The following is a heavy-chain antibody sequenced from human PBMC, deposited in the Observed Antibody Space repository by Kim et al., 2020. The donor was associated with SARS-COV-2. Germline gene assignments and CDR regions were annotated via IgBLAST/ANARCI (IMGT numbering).Heavy chain of an antibody. CDR1: GGSISSGTYY. J-gene: IGHJ6*02. CDR3: ARVWGGSTREYYYYDMDV. V-gene: IGHV4-31*03. D-gene: IGHD2-2*01. CDR2: IYYSGST. Sequence: SETLSLTCTVSGGSISSGTYYWSWIRQHPGKGLEWIGYIYYSGSTYYNPSLKSRVTISMNTSKNQFSLKLSSVTAADTAVYYCARVWGGSTREYYYYDMDVWGQGTTVTVSS.